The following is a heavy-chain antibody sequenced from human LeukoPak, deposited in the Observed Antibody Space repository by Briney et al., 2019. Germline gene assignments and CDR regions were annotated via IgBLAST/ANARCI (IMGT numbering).Heavy chain of an antibody. V-gene: IGHV3-11*01. D-gene: IGHD2-2*01. CDR1: GFTFSNAW. CDR2: ISSSGSTI. J-gene: IGHJ4*02. Sequence: PGGSLRLSCAASGFTFSNAWMSWVRQAPGKGLEWVSYISSSGSTIYYADSVKGRFTISRDNAKNSLYLQMNSLRAEDTAVYYCARDLGRSTSCNDYWGQGTLVTVSS. CDR3: ARDLGRSTSCNDY.